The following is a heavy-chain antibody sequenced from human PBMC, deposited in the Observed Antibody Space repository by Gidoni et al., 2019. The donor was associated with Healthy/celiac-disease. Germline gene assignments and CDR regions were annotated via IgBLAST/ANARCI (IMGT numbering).Heavy chain of an antibody. J-gene: IGHJ4*02. D-gene: IGHD1-26*01. Sequence: QVQLQQWGAGLFKPSETLSLTCAVYGGSFSGYYWSWIRQPPGKGLEWIGEINHSGSTNYNPSLKSRGTISVDTSKNQFALKLSSVTAADTAVYYCARGARWELRRNFDYWGQGTLVTVSS. CDR1: GGSFSGYY. CDR3: ARGARWELRRNFDY. CDR2: INHSGST. V-gene: IGHV4-34*01.